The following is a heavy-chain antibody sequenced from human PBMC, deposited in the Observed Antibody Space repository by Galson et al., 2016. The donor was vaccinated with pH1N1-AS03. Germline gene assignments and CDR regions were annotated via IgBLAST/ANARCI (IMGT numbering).Heavy chain of an antibody. V-gene: IGHV3-23*01. CDR3: AKDRNDSRLHYSSGSDV. CDR2: TSSSGGST. CDR1: GLTFTDFA. D-gene: IGHD1-1*01. Sequence: SLRLSCATSGLTFTDFAVSWVRQAPGRGLEWVSATSSSGGSTYYAESVKGRFTISRDYSKNTVVLQMNSLRAEDTAVYYCAKDRNDSRLHYSSGSDVWGQGTTVIVSS. J-gene: IGHJ6*02.